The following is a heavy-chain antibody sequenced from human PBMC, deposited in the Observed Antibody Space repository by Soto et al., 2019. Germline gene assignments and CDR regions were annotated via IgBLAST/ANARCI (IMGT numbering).Heavy chain of an antibody. V-gene: IGHV3-74*01. J-gene: IGHJ6*03. CDR1: GFTFSNYW. D-gene: IGHD2-15*01. CDR3: ARGDCVGGTCYSLAGSFYSYMDV. Sequence: EVQLVESGGGLVQPGGSLRLSCAASGFTFSNYWMYWVRQAPGKGLVCVSRTNSDGSVSSYADSVKGRLTISRDNVNNTLYLQMNSLRAEDTAVYYCARGDCVGGTCYSLAGSFYSYMDVWGKGTKVTVFS. CDR2: TNSDGSVS.